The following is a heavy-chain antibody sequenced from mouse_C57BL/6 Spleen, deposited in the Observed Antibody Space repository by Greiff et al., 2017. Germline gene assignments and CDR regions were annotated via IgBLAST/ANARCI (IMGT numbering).Heavy chain of an antibody. Sequence: QVQLKESGAELARPGASVKLSCKASGYTFTSYGISWVKQRTGQGLEWIGEIYPRSGNTYYNEKFKGKATLTADKSSSTAYMELRSLTSEDSAVYFCARGPTGYWYFDVWGTGTTVTVSS. CDR1: GYTFTSYG. D-gene: IGHD2-10*01. V-gene: IGHV1-81*01. J-gene: IGHJ1*03. CDR3: ARGPTGYWYFDV. CDR2: IYPRSGNT.